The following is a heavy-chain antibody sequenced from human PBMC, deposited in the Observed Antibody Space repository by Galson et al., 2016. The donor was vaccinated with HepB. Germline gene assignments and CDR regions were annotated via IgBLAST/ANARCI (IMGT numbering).Heavy chain of an antibody. D-gene: IGHD2-15*01. CDR1: GYSFTDYW. V-gene: IGHV5-51*01. CDR3: ARGFCGRGLAAFDV. Sequence: QSGAEVKKPGESLKISCKGSGYSFTDYWLGWVRQMPGKGLEWMGIICPYDSDTRYSPSFQGQVTVSADKSFTTAYLQLNSLRASDTAMYYCARGFCGRGLAAFDVWGQGTMVTVSS. J-gene: IGHJ3*01. CDR2: ICPYDSDT.